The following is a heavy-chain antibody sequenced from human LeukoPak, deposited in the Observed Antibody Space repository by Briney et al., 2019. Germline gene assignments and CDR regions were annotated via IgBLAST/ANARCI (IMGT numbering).Heavy chain of an antibody. D-gene: IGHD3-3*01. CDR1: GFTFSSYG. J-gene: IGHJ4*02. CDR3: AKDLNYDFWSGLGN. V-gene: IGHV3-30*18. Sequence: GGSLRLSCAVSGFTFSSYGMHWVRQAPGKGLEWMAVISYDGTNKYYADSVKGRFTISRDNSKNTLYLQMNSLRAEDTALYYCAKDLNYDFWSGLGNWGQGTLVTVSS. CDR2: ISYDGTNK.